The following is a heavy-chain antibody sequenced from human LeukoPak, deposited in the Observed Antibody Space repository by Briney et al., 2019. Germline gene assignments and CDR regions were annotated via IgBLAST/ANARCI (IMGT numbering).Heavy chain of an antibody. CDR3: ARDGGNQLLFDY. CDR1: GFTFSSYW. Sequence: PGGSLRLSCAASGFTFSSYWMSWVRQAPGKGLEWVANINQDGSEKYYVDSVKGRFTISRDNAKNSLYLQINSLRAEDTAVYYCARDGGNQLLFDYWGQGTLVTVSS. D-gene: IGHD2-2*01. V-gene: IGHV3-7*01. J-gene: IGHJ4*02. CDR2: INQDGSEK.